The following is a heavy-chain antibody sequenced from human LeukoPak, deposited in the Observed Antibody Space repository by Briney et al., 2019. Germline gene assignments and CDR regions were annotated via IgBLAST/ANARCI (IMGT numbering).Heavy chain of an antibody. CDR1: GGSISSSSYY. CDR2: IYYSGST. J-gene: IGHJ5*02. V-gene: IGHV4-39*06. Sequence: SETLSLTCTVSGGSISSSSYYWGWIRQPPGKGLEWIGSIYYSGSTYYNPSLKSRVTISVDTSKNQFPLKLSSVTAADTAVYYCARDSGYDILTGSRWFDPWGQGTLVTVSS. D-gene: IGHD3-9*01. CDR3: ARDSGYDILTGSRWFDP.